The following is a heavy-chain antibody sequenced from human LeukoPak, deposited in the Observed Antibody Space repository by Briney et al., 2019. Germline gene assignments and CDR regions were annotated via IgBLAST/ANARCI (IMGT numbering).Heavy chain of an antibody. Sequence: SVKVSCKASGGTFSSYAISWVRQAPGQGLEWMGEIIPIFGTANYAQKFQGRVTITADKSTSTAYMELSSLRSEDTAVYYCARVATLGNIAEYYFDYGGQGTLVTVSS. CDR1: GGTFSSYA. CDR2: IIPIFGTA. V-gene: IGHV1-69*06. CDR3: ARVATLGNIAEYYFDY. J-gene: IGHJ4*02. D-gene: IGHD6-13*01.